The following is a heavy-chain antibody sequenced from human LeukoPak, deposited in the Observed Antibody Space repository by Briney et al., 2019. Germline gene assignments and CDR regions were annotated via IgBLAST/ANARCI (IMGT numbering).Heavy chain of an antibody. V-gene: IGHV3-30*02. CDR3: AQAWFGEGYMDV. D-gene: IGHD3-10*01. CDR2: IRYDGSNK. J-gene: IGHJ6*03. Sequence: GGSLRLSCAASGFTFSSYGMHWVRQAPGKGLEWVAFIRYDGSNKYYADSVKGRFTISRDNSKNTLYLQMNTLRAEDTAVYYCAQAWFGEGYMDVWGKGTTVTVSS. CDR1: GFTFSSYG.